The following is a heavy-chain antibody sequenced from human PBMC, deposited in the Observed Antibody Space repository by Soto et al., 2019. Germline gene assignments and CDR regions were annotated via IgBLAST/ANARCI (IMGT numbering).Heavy chain of an antibody. Sequence: GGSLRLSCAASGFTFSSYAMSWVRQAPGKGLEWVSAISGSGGSTYYADSVKGRFTISRDNSKNTLYLQMNSLRAEDTAVYYCAKDLYSYYDSSGYYRFYGMDVWGQGTTVTVSS. CDR1: GFTFSSYA. J-gene: IGHJ6*02. CDR2: ISGSGGST. CDR3: AKDLYSYYDSSGYYRFYGMDV. V-gene: IGHV3-23*01. D-gene: IGHD3-22*01.